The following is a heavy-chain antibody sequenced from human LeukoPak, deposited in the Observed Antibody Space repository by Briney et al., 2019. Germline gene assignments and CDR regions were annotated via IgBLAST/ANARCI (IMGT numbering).Heavy chain of an antibody. V-gene: IGHV4-34*01. J-gene: IGHJ4*02. D-gene: IGHD2-2*01. CDR3: ARYGGNVVVPAVLDY. Sequence: SETLSLTCAVYGGSFSGYYWSWIRQPPGKGLEWIGEINHSGSTNYNPSLKSRVTISVDTSKNQFSLKLSSVTAADTAVYYCARYGGNVVVPAVLDYWGQGTLVTASS. CDR2: INHSGST. CDR1: GGSFSGYY.